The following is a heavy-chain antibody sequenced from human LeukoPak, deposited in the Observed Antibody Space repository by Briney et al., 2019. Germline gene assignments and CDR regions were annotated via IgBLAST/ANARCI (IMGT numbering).Heavy chain of an antibody. CDR2: MNPNSGNT. Sequence: ASVKVSCKASGYTFTSYDINWVRQATGQGLESMGWMNPNSGNTGYAQKFQGRVTMTRNTSISTAYMELSSLRSEDTAVYYCARGGPKDGYSYGYDYWGQGTLVTVSS. CDR1: GYTFTSYD. CDR3: ARGGPKDGYSYGYDY. D-gene: IGHD5-18*01. V-gene: IGHV1-8*01. J-gene: IGHJ4*02.